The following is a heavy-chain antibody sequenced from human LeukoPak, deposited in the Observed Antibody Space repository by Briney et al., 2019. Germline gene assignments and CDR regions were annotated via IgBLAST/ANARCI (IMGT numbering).Heavy chain of an antibody. J-gene: IGHJ4*02. Sequence: GGSLRLSCAASGFTVSSNYMSWVRQAPGKGLEWVSVIYSGGSTYYADSVKGRFTISRHNSKSTLYLQMNSLRAEDTAVYYCARGGYDSTSSFDYWGQGTLVTVSS. V-gene: IGHV3-53*04. CDR3: ARGGYDSTSSFDY. CDR1: GFTVSSNY. CDR2: IYSGGST. D-gene: IGHD3-22*01.